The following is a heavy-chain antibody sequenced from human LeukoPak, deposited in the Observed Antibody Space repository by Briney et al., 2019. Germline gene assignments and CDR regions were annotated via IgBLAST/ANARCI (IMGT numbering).Heavy chain of an antibody. CDR2: IGGSGGST. V-gene: IGHV3-23*01. CDR1: GFTFSSYA. D-gene: IGHD2-2*01. Sequence: GGSLRLSCAASGFTFSSYAMSWVRQAPGKGLEWVSSIGGSGGSTYYADSVKGRFTISRDNSKNTLYLQMNSLRAEDTAVYYCAKVETAPAVTLRGFDYCGQGTLVTVSS. CDR3: AKVETAPAVTLRGFDY. J-gene: IGHJ4*02.